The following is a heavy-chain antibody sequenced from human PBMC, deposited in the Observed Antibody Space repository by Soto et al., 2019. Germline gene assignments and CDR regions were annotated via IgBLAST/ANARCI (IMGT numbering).Heavy chain of an antibody. Sequence: GGSLRLSCAASGFTFSNAWMNWVRQAPGKGLEWVGRIKSKTDGGTTDYAAPVKGRFTISRDDSKNTLYLQMNSLKTEDTAVYYGTTLKLVVPAATAIWGQGTLVTVSS. J-gene: IGHJ4*02. CDR3: TTLKLVVPAATAI. CDR2: IKSKTDGGTT. CDR1: GFTFSNAW. V-gene: IGHV3-15*07. D-gene: IGHD2-2*01.